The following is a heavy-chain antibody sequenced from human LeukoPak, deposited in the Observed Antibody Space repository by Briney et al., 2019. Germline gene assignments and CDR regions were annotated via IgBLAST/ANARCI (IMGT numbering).Heavy chain of an antibody. CDR3: ARGDLIVQAFDI. J-gene: IGHJ3*02. Sequence: PGGSLRLSCAASGFTFSNYNMNWVRKAPGKGLEWVSYISSSGSTIYYADSAKGRFTISRDNAKNSLYLQMNSLRAEDTAVYYCARGDLIVQAFDIWGQGTMVTVSS. CDR2: ISSSGSTI. CDR1: GFTFSNYN. D-gene: IGHD3-22*01. V-gene: IGHV3-48*03.